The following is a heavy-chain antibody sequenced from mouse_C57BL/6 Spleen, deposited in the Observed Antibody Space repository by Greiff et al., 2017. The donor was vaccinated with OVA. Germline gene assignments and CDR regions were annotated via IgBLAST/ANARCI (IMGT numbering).Heavy chain of an antibody. CDR3: APITTEGT. CDR2: INPSSGYT. V-gene: IGHV1-4*01. CDR1: GYTFTSYT. Sequence: VHLVESGAELARPGASVKMSCKASGYTFTSYTMHWVKQRPGQGLEWIGYINPSSGYTKYNQKFKDKATLTADKSSSTAYMQLSSLTSEDSAVYYCAPITTEGTWGQGTTLTVSS. J-gene: IGHJ2*01. D-gene: IGHD1-1*01.